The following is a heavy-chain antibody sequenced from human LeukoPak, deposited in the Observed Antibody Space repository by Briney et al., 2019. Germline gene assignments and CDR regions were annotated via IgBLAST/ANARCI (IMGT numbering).Heavy chain of an antibody. D-gene: IGHD4-11*01. Sequence: SETLSLTCSVSGGSISSSRSYWGWIRQTPGKGLEWVGSIYYNGDTYYNPSFKSRVSMSVDTAKNQISLILSSVTAADTAVYYCSREGYSCPNWFDTWGQGTLVTVSS. CDR3: SREGYSCPNWFDT. CDR1: GGSISSSRSY. CDR2: IYYNGDT. V-gene: IGHV4-39*07. J-gene: IGHJ5*02.